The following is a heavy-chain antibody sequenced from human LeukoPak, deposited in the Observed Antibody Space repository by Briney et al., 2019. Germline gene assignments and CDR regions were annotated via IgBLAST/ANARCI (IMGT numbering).Heavy chain of an antibody. D-gene: IGHD2-21*02. V-gene: IGHV1-2*02. CDR2: INPNSGGT. J-gene: IGHJ5*02. Sequence: ASVKVSCKASGYTFTGYYMHWVRQAPGQGLEWMGWINPNSGGTNYAQKFQGRVTMTRDTSISTAYMELSRLRSDDTAVYHCARRNSYCGGDCYPYWFDPWGQGTLVTVSS. CDR3: ARRNSYCGGDCYPYWFDP. CDR1: GYTFTGYY.